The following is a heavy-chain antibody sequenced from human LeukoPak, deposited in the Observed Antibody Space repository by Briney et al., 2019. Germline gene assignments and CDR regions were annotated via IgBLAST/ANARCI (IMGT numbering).Heavy chain of an antibody. V-gene: IGHV3-74*01. CDR2: INNDGSST. CDR3: ASFNPISLSDY. D-gene: IGHD1-14*01. CDR1: GYAFSGDW. J-gene: IGHJ4*02. Sequence: GGSLRLSCKGSGYAFSGDWMHWVRQAPGKGLVWVSRINNDGSSTGYADSVTGRFTISRDNAKNTLFLQMSSLRAEDTAVYYCASFNPISLSDYWGQGTLVIVSS.